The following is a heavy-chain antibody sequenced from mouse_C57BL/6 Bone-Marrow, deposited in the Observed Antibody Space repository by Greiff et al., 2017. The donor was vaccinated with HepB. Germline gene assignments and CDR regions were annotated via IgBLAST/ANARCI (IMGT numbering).Heavy chain of an antibody. CDR2: IDPSDSYT. J-gene: IGHJ2*01. CDR1: GYTFTSYW. CDR3: ARRAPPIYYGYEDY. D-gene: IGHD2-2*01. V-gene: IGHV1-50*01. Sequence: VQLQQPGAELVKPGASVKLSCKASGYTFTSYWMQWVKQRPGQGLEWIGEIDPSDSYTNYNQKFKGKATLTVDTSSSTAYMQLSSLTSEDSAVYSGARRAPPIYYGYEDYWGQGTTLTVSS.